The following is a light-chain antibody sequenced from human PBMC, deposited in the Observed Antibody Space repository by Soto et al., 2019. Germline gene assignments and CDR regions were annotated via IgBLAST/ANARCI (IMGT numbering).Light chain of an antibody. CDR2: GVS. CDR3: SSYTSYTTLWV. J-gene: IGLJ3*02. Sequence: QSVLTQPASVSGSPGQSITISCTGTGSDIGNYNYVSWYQQYPGKAPKLMIYGVSNRPSGVSNRFSGPKSGNAASLTISGLQAEDEADYYCSSYTSYTTLWVFGGGTKLTVL. V-gene: IGLV2-14*01. CDR1: GSDIGNYNY.